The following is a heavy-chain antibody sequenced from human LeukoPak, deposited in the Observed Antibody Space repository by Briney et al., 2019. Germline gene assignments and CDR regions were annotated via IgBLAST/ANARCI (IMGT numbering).Heavy chain of an antibody. J-gene: IGHJ4*02. CDR1: GFTFNSYW. V-gene: IGHV4-4*02. Sequence: GSLRLSCAASGFTFNSYWMSWVRQPPGKGLEWIGEIYHSGSTNYNPSLKSRVTISVDKSKNQFSLKLSSVTAADTAVYYCARDNYYYDSSGYLQPGQTFDYWGQGTLVTVSS. D-gene: IGHD3-22*01. CDR3: ARDNYYYDSSGYLQPGQTFDY. CDR2: IYHSGST.